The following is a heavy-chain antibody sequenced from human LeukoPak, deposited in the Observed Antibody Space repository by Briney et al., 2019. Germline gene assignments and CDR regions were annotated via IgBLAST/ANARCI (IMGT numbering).Heavy chain of an antibody. CDR2: IYTSGST. CDR3: ARHDRMTTVTGFDY. J-gene: IGHJ4*02. D-gene: IGHD4-17*01. Sequence: SETLSLTCTVSGGSISSGSYYWSWIRQPAGKGLEWIGRIYTSGSTNYNPSLKSRVTISVDTSKNQFSLKLGSVTAADTAVYYCARHDRMTTVTGFDYWGQGTLVTVSS. CDR1: GGSISSGSYY. V-gene: IGHV4-61*02.